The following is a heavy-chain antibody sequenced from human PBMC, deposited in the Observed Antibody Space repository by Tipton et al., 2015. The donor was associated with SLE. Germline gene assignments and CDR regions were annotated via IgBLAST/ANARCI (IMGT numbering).Heavy chain of an antibody. CDR3: ARSPSARYGETGWVDP. CDR1: GFTFSSYS. CDR2: ISSSSSYI. D-gene: IGHD4-17*01. Sequence: SLRLSCAASGFTFSSYSMNWVRQAPGKGLEWVSSISSSSSYIYYADSVKGRFTISRDNAKNSLYLQMNSLRAEDTAVYYCARSPSARYGETGWVDPWGQGTLVTVSS. J-gene: IGHJ5*02. V-gene: IGHV3-21*01.